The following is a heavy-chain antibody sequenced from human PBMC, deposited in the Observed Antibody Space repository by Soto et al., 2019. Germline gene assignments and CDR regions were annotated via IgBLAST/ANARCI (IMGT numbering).Heavy chain of an antibody. V-gene: IGHV4-31*01. CDR2: ISYRGIT. J-gene: IGHJ5*01. D-gene: IGHD3-9*01. CDR1: GASISSGAYY. Sequence: QVQLQESGPGLVKPSQTLSLTCTVSGASISSGAYYCSWIRHFPGKGLEWIGDISYRGITHYNPSLNSLVTISRDTSENQFSLKVNSVTAADTAAYYCARMSATGTRWFDSWGQGTQVTVSS. CDR3: ARMSATGTRWFDS.